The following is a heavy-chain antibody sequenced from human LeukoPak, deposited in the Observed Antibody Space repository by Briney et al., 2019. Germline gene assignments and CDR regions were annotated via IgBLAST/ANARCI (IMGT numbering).Heavy chain of an antibody. Sequence: ASVKVSCKASGYTFTSYGISWVRQATGQGLEWMGWISAYNGNTNYAQKPQGRVTMTTDTSTSTAYMELRSLRSDDTAVYYCARVRLNYDILTGYYYGWFDPWGQGTLVTVSS. V-gene: IGHV1-18*01. CDR2: ISAYNGNT. J-gene: IGHJ5*02. CDR1: GYTFTSYG. CDR3: ARVRLNYDILTGYYYGWFDP. D-gene: IGHD3-9*01.